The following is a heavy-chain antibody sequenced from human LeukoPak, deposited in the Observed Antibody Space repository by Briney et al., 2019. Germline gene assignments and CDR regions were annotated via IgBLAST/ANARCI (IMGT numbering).Heavy chain of an antibody. D-gene: IGHD3-22*01. Sequence: ASVKVSCKASGGTFSSYAISWVRQAPGQGLEWMGRIIPILGIANYAQKFQDRVTITADESTSTAYMELSSLRSEDTAVYYCARVPNSSGPFDYWGQGTLVTVSS. V-gene: IGHV1-69*04. CDR2: IIPILGIA. CDR1: GGTFSSYA. J-gene: IGHJ4*02. CDR3: ARVPNSSGPFDY.